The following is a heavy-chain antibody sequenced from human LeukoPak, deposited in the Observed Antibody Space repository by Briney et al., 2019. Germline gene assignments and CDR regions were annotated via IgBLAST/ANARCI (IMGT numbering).Heavy chain of an antibody. V-gene: IGHV3-23*01. CDR2: ISGGGGSA. Sequence: GGSLRLSCAASGFTFSSYGMGWVRQAPGKGLEWVSTISGGGGSAYYADSVKGRFTISRDSSKNTLYLQINSLRAEDTAVYYCAKDSGNSGWYFDYWGQGTLVTVSS. D-gene: IGHD6-19*01. CDR1: GFTFSSYG. CDR3: AKDSGNSGWYFDY. J-gene: IGHJ4*02.